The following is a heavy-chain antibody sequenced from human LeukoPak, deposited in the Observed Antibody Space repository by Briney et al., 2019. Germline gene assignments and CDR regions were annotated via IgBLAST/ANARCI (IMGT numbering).Heavy chain of an antibody. CDR3: ASGYTVGAFDI. V-gene: IGHV3-33*03. CDR2: ISYEGSDK. Sequence: HPGGSLRLSCAASNFTFGSYGMNWVRHVPGKGLEWVAYISYEGSDKYYTDSVKGRFTISRDNAKNSLYLQMNSLRAEDTAVYYCASGYTVGAFDIWGQGTMVTVSS. CDR1: NFTFGSYG. J-gene: IGHJ3*02. D-gene: IGHD3-22*01.